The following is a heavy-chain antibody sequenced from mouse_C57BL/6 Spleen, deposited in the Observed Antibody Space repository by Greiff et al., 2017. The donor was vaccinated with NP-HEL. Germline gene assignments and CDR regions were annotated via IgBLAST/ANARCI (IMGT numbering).Heavy chain of an antibody. J-gene: IGHJ1*03. CDR1: GFSLSTSGMG. D-gene: IGHD1-1*01. Sequence: QVTLKESGPGILQSSQTLSLTCSFSGFSLSTSGMGVSWIRQPSGKGLEWLAHIYWDDDKRYNPSLKSRLTISKDTSRNQVFLKITSVDTADTATYYCARRDTTVVAHWYFDVWGTGTTVTVSS. CDR3: ARRDTTVVAHWYFDV. V-gene: IGHV8-12*01. CDR2: IYWDDDK.